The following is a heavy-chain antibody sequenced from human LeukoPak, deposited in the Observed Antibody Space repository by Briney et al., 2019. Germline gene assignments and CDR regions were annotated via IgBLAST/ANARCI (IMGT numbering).Heavy chain of an antibody. CDR3: ARVGYYCSSTSCYLGYYYYYMDV. V-gene: IGHV4-59*11. CDR1: GGSISSHY. J-gene: IGHJ6*03. Sequence: SETLSLTCTVSGGSISSHYWSWIRQPPGKGLEWIGYIHYSGSTNYNPSLKSRVTISVDTSKNQFSLKLSSVTAADTAVYYCARVGYYCSSTSCYLGYYYYYMDVWGKGTTVTVSS. CDR2: IHYSGST. D-gene: IGHD2-2*01.